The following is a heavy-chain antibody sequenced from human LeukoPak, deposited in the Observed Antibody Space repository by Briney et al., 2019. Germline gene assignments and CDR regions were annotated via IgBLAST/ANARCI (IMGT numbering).Heavy chain of an antibody. V-gene: IGHV4-59*01. CDR3: ARAGYGGNSAPDAFDI. CDR2: IYYSGST. J-gene: IGHJ3*02. CDR1: GGSISSYY. Sequence: PSETLSLTCTVSGGSISSYYWSWIRQPPGKGLEWIGYIYYSGSTNYSPSLKSRVTISVDTSKNQFSLKLSSVTAADTAVYYCARAGYGGNSAPDAFDIWGQGTMVTVSS. D-gene: IGHD4-23*01.